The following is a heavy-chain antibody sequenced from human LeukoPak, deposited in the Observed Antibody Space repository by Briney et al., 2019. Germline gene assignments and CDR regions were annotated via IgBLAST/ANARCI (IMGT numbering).Heavy chain of an antibody. V-gene: IGHV1-3*01. CDR2: INAGNGNT. J-gene: IGHJ4*02. CDR3: ATGRDILVDY. Sequence: GSSVKVSCKASGGTFNNYAVTWVRQAPGQRLEWMGWINAGNGNTKYSQKFQGRVTITRDTSAGTAYMELSSLRSEDTAVYYCATGRDILVDYWGQGTLVTVSS. CDR1: GGTFNNYA. D-gene: IGHD3-9*01.